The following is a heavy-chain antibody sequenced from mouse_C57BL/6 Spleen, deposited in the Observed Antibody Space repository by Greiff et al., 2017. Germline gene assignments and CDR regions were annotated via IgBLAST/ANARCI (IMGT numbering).Heavy chain of an antibody. CDR3: ARKTYAMDY. V-gene: IGHV5-9*01. J-gene: IGHJ4*01. Sequence: EVKLVDSGGGLVKPGGSLKLSCAASGFTFSSYTMSWVRQTPEQRLEWVATISGGGGNTYYPDSVKGRFTITRDNAKNTLYLQMSNLMSEDTALYYCARKTYAMDYWGQGTSVTVSS. CDR2: ISGGGGNT. CDR1: GFTFSSYT.